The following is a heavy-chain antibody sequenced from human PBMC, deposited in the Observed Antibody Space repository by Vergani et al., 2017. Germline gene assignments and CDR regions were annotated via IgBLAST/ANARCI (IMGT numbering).Heavy chain of an antibody. CDR1: GYTFTSYY. CDR2: INPSGGST. CDR3: ARVTGAARDGDAFDI. J-gene: IGHJ3*02. D-gene: IGHD6-6*01. V-gene: IGHV1-46*01. Sequence: QVQLVQSGAEVKKPGASVKVSCKASGYTFTSYYMHWVRQAPGQGLEWMGIINPSGGSTSYAQKFQGRGTMTRDTSTSTVYMELSSLRSEDTAVYYCARVTGAARDGDAFDIWGQGTMVTVSS.